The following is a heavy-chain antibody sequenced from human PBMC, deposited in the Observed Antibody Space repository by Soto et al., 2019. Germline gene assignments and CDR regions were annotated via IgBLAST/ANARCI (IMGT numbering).Heavy chain of an antibody. D-gene: IGHD1-26*01. CDR1: GFTFSSYA. CDR3: AKAVGQLENYYYYGMDV. J-gene: IGHJ6*02. V-gene: IGHV3-23*01. Sequence: PGGSPRLSCAASGFTFSSYAMSWVRQAPGKGLEWVSAISGSGGSTYYADSVKGRFTISRDNSKNTLYLQMNSLRAEDTAVYYCAKAVGQLENYYYYGMDVWGQGTTVTVSS. CDR2: ISGSGGST.